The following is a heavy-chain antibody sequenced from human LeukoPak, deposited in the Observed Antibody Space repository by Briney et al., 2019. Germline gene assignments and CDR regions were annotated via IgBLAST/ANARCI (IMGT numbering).Heavy chain of an antibody. CDR2: INPSGGST. Sequence: ASVKVSCKASGYTFTGYYMHWVRQAPGQGLEWMGIINPSGGSTSYAQKFQGRVTMTRDTSTSSVYMELSSLRSEDTAVYYCARSNGVGSDFDYWGQGTLVTVSS. J-gene: IGHJ4*02. D-gene: IGHD2-8*01. CDR3: ARSNGVGSDFDY. V-gene: IGHV1-46*03. CDR1: GYTFTGYY.